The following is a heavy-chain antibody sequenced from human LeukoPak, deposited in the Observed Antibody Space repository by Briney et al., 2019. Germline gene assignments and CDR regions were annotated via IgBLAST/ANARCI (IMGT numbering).Heavy chain of an antibody. CDR3: AKLAGTGTTPTDY. J-gene: IGHJ4*02. CDR1: GFTFSNYA. V-gene: IGHV3-23*01. Sequence: GGSLRLSCAASGFTFSNYAMTWVRQAPGKGLEWVSVISGSGSNTDYADSVKGRFTISRDNSKNTLSLQMNSLRAEDTAIYYCAKLAGTGTTPTDYWGQGALVTVSS. CDR2: ISGSGSNT. D-gene: IGHD1-1*01.